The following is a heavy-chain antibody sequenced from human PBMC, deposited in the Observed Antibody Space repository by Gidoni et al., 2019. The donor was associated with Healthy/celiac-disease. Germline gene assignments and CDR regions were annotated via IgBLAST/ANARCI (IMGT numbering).Heavy chain of an antibody. J-gene: IGHJ5*02. CDR1: GGTFSSYA. CDR3: AGTRYCSGGSCSWFDP. V-gene: IGHV1-69*01. Sequence: QVQLVQSGAEVKKPGSSVKVSCKASGGTFSSYAISWVRQAPGQGREWMGGIIPIFGTANDAQKFQGRVTITADESTSTAYMELSSLRSEDTAVYYCAGTRYCSGGSCSWFDPWGQGTLLTVSS. CDR2: IIPIFGTA. D-gene: IGHD2-15*01.